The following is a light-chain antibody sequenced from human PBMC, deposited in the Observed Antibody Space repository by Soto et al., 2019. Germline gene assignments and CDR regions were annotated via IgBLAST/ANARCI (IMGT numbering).Light chain of an antibody. CDR1: QSVSST. V-gene: IGKV3-15*01. J-gene: IGKJ2*01. CDR2: GAS. CDR3: QHYNHWPFT. Sequence: EIVMTQSPGTLSVFPGERATLSCRASQSVSSTLAWYQQKPGQAPRLLIYGASTRATGIPARFSGSGSGTEFSLTISSLQSEDFAVYYCQHYNHWPFTFVQGTKLEIK.